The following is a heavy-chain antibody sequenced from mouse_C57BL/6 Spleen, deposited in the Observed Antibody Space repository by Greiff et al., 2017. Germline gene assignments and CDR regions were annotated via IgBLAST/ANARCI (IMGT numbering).Heavy chain of an antibody. D-gene: IGHD3-3*01. Sequence: DVMLVESGGGLVKPGGSLKLSCAASGFTFSSYAMSWVRQTPEKRLEWVATISDGGSYTYYPDNVKGRFTISRDNAKNNLYLQMSHLKSEDTAMDDCAGTPGAGDAMDYWGQGTSVTVSS. CDR2: ISDGGSYT. J-gene: IGHJ4*01. V-gene: IGHV5-4*03. CDR3: AGTPGAGDAMDY. CDR1: GFTFSSYA.